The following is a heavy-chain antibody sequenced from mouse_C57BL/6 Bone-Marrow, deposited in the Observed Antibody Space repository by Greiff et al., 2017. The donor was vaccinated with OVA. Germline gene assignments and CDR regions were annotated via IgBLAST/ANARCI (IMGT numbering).Heavy chain of an antibody. CDR2: ISYDGSN. CDR1: GYSITSGYY. D-gene: IGHD3-2*02. V-gene: IGHV3-6*01. CDR3: ARQLRLPSWFAY. J-gene: IGHJ3*01. Sequence: EVKLQESGPGLVKPSQSLSLTCSVPGYSITSGYYWNWIRQFPGNKLEWMGYISYDGSNNYNPSLKNRISITRDTSKNQFFLKLNSVTTEDTATYYCARQLRLPSWFAYWGQGTLVTVSA.